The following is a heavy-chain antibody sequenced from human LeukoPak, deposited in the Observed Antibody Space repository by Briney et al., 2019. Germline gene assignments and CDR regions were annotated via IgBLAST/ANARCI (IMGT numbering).Heavy chain of an antibody. CDR1: GGSISSSSYY. Sequence: SETLSLTCTVSGGSISSSSYYWGWIRQPPGTGLEWIGSIYYSGSTYYNPSLKSRVTISVDTSKNQFSLKLSSVTAADTAVYYCARTRHWISANAFDIWGQGTMVTVSS. CDR2: IYYSGST. CDR3: ARTRHWISANAFDI. V-gene: IGHV4-39*07. J-gene: IGHJ3*02. D-gene: IGHD2-2*03.